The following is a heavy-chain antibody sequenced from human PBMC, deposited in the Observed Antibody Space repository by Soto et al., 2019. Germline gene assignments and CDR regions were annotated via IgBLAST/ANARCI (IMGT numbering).Heavy chain of an antibody. Sequence: GGSLRLSCAASGFTFSSYSMNWVRQDPGKGLEWVSYISSSSSTIYYADSVKGRFTISRDNAKNSLYLQMNSLRDEDTAVYYCARGLIAVAGPPRYYFDYWGQGTLVTVSS. CDR2: ISSSSSTI. CDR3: ARGLIAVAGPPRYYFDY. V-gene: IGHV3-48*02. J-gene: IGHJ4*02. CDR1: GFTFSSYS. D-gene: IGHD6-19*01.